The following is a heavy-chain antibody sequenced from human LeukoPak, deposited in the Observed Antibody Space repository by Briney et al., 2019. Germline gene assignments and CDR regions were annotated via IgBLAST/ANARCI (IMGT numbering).Heavy chain of an antibody. J-gene: IGHJ4*02. CDR2: INHSGST. D-gene: IGHD6-19*01. CDR1: GGSFSGYY. Sequence: SETLSLTCAVYGGSFSGYYWSWIRQPPGKGLEWIGEINHSGSTNYNPSLKSRVTISVDTSKSQFSLRLSSVTAADTAVYYCARLAGDYFDYWGQGTLVTVSS. CDR3: ARLAGDYFDY. V-gene: IGHV4-34*01.